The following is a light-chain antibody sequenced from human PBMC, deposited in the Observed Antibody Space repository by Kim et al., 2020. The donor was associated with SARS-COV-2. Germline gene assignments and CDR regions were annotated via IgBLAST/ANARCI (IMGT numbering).Light chain of an antibody. J-gene: IGKJ4*01. CDR1: QTIYNN. CDR3: QQYRDWPLT. V-gene: IGKV3-15*01. CDR2: DAS. Sequence: SVYPGERATLSCGASQTIYNNLAWYQQKLGQAPRVVIYDASTRASGVPDRFSGRGSGSEFTLTIDSLQSEDLAVYYCQQYRDWPLTFGGGTKVDIK.